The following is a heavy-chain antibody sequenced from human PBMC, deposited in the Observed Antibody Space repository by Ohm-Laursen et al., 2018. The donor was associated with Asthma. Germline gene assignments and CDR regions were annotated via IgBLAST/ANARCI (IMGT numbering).Heavy chain of an antibody. CDR1: GYTFTSYG. J-gene: IGHJ4*02. CDR3: ARVLSYYDHSSYYDRIDY. Sequence: ASVKVSCKASGYTFTSYGISWVRQAPGQRPEWMGWIYIGNTNYAPNFRDRITMTTDTSTSTAYMELRGLRSDDTAVYYCARVLSYYDHSSYYDRIDYWGQGSLVTVSS. CDR2: IYIGNT. V-gene: IGHV1-18*01. D-gene: IGHD3-22*01.